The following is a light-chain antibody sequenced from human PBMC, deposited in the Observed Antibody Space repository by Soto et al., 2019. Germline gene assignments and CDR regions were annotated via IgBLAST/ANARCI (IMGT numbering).Light chain of an antibody. J-gene: IGKJ1*01. V-gene: IGKV3-20*01. Sequence: EILMTQSPATLSVSPGERATLSCRASQSVSSSYLAWYQQKPGQAPRLLIYGASSRATGIPDRFSGSGSGTDFTLTISRLEPEDFAVYYCQQYGSSLGGTFGQGTKVDIK. CDR2: GAS. CDR1: QSVSSSY. CDR3: QQYGSSLGGT.